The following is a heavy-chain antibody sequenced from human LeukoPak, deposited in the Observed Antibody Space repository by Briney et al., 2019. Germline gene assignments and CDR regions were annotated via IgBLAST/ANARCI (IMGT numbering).Heavy chain of an antibody. V-gene: IGHV1-2*06. Sequence: ASVTVSCKASGYTFTCYYMHWVRQAHGQGLEWMGRINPNSGGTNYAQKFEGRVTMTRDTSISTAYMELSRLRSDDTAVYYCERLTMVVSPVDYWGQGTLVTVSS. D-gene: IGHD4-23*01. CDR3: ERLTMVVSPVDY. J-gene: IGHJ4*02. CDR1: GYTFTCYY. CDR2: INPNSGGT.